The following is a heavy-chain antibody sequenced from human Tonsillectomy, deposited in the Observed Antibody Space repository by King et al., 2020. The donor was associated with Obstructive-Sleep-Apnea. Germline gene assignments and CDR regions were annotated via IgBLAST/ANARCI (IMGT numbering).Heavy chain of an antibody. CDR3: AKDENGDYGAIGY. CDR1: GFTFDDYG. V-gene: IGHV3-43D*03. CDR2: ITWNGGST. J-gene: IGHJ4*02. D-gene: IGHD4-17*01. Sequence: VQLVESGGVVVQPGGSLRLSCAASGFTFDDYGMHWVRQAPGKGLEWGSLITWNGGSTHYADSVEGRFTISRDNSKNSLYLQMNSLRPEDSALYYCAKDENGDYGAIGYWGQGTLVTVAS.